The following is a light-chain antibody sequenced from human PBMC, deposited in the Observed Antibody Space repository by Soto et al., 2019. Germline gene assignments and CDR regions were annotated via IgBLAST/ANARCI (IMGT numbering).Light chain of an antibody. CDR1: QDNSNY. CDR2: DAS. V-gene: IGKV1-33*01. J-gene: IGKJ5*01. Sequence: DIQMTQSPSSLSASVGDRVTITCQASQDNSNYLNWYQEKPGKAPKLLIYDASNLETGVPSRFSGSGSGTDFTFTITSVQPEDIATYYCQQYDNVRLTFGQGTRLEIK. CDR3: QQYDNVRLT.